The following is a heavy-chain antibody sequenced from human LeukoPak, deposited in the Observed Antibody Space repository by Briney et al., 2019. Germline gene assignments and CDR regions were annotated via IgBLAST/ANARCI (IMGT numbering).Heavy chain of an antibody. Sequence: SGGSLRLSCAASGFTFSSYEMNWVRQAPGKGLEWVSYISSSGSTIYYADSVKGRFTISRDNAKNSLYLQMNSLRAEDTAVYYCARAYSYGLKRSFDYWGQGTLVTVSS. CDR2: ISSSGSTI. CDR3: ARAYSYGLKRSFDY. J-gene: IGHJ4*02. V-gene: IGHV3-48*03. CDR1: GFTFSSYE. D-gene: IGHD5-18*01.